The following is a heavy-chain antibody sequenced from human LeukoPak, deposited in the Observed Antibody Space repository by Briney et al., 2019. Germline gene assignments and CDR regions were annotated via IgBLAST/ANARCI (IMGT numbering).Heavy chain of an antibody. D-gene: IGHD1-26*01. Sequence: GGSLRLSCAASGFTFSSYAMHWVRQAPGKGLEYVSAISSNGGSTYYANSVKGRFTISRDNSKNTLYLQMGSLRAEDMAVYYCARDECELPVNPLVWGQGTLVTVSS. CDR2: ISSNGGST. CDR3: ARDECELPVNPLV. J-gene: IGHJ4*02. CDR1: GFTFSSYA. V-gene: IGHV3-64*01.